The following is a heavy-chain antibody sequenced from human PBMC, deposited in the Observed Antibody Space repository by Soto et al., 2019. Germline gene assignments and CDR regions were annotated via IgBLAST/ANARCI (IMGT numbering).Heavy chain of an antibody. V-gene: IGHV4-34*01. J-gene: IGHJ4*02. Sequence: QVQLQQWGAGLLKPSETLSLTCAVYGGSFSGYYWSWIRQPPGKGLEWIGEINHSGSTNYNPSLKSRVTISVDTSKNQFSLKLSSVTAADTAVYYCARRGYCSGGSCFRRPLDYCGQGTLVTVSS. CDR2: INHSGST. CDR1: GGSFSGYY. D-gene: IGHD2-15*01. CDR3: ARRGYCSGGSCFRRPLDY.